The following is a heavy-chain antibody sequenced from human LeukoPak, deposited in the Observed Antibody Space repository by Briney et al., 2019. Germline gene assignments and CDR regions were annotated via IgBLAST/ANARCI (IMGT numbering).Heavy chain of an antibody. D-gene: IGHD6-6*01. CDR2: ISGSGGST. J-gene: IGHJ3*02. V-gene: IGHV3-23*01. Sequence: GGSLRLSCAASGFTFSSYAMSWVCQAPGKGLEWVSAISGSGGSTYYADSVKGRFTISRDNSKNTLYLQMNSLRAEDTAVYYCEKTPRKYCSLGFAFDIWGQGTMVTVSS. CDR1: GFTFSSYA. CDR3: EKTPRKYCSLGFAFDI.